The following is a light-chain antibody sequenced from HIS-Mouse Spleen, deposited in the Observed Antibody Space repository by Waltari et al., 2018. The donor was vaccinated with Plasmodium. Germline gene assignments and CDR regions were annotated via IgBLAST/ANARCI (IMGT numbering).Light chain of an antibody. CDR1: ALQKQY. Sequence: SYELTQPPPVSAPPGQTARISCSGDALQKQYAYWYQQKQGQAPVLVIYKDSERPAGIPERFSGSSSGTTVTLTISGVQAEDEADYYCQSADSSGTYRVFGGGTKLTVL. CDR3: QSADSSGTYRV. CDR2: KDS. J-gene: IGLJ2*01. V-gene: IGLV3-25*03.